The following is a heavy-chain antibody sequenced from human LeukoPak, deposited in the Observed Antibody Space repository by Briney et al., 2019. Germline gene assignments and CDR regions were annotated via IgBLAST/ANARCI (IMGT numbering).Heavy chain of an antibody. V-gene: IGHV3-9*01. CDR3: AKGADLEVRPYGGDSGIFDY. CDR2: MSWNSDRI. CDR1: GFTFDVYA. D-gene: IGHD4-23*01. J-gene: IGHJ4*02. Sequence: SLRLSCAASGFTFDVYAMHWVRHAPGKGLEWVSGMSWNSDRILSADPVKGRFTISRDNAKNSLYLQMNSLRAEATALYYCAKGADLEVRPYGGDSGIFDYWGQGTLVTVSS.